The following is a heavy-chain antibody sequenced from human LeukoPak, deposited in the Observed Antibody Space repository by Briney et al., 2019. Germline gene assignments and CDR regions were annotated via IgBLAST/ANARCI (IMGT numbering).Heavy chain of an antibody. V-gene: IGHV1-18*01. J-gene: IGHJ4*02. CDR1: GYTFTIYD. Sequence: ASVTVSCTASGYTFTIYDITWVRQAPGQGLEWMGWISPNNGNTNYAQKFQGRVTITTETPTSTAYMEMRNLRSDHTAVYFCARDRDSSCLHVAYYWGQGTLVTVSS. D-gene: IGHD6-19*01. CDR3: ARDRDSSCLHVAYY. CDR2: ISPNNGNT.